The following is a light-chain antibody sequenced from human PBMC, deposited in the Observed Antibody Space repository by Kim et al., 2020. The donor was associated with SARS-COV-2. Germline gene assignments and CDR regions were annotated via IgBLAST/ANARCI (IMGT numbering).Light chain of an antibody. CDR1: SSDVVGYNS. CDR3: SSHTTSSTYV. Sequence: GQSITISCTGTSSDVVGYNSVSWYKQRPGKAPKLMIYDVSERASGVSNRFSGSQSGNTASLTISGLRAEDEADYYCSSHTTSSTYVFGSGTKVTVL. V-gene: IGLV2-14*03. J-gene: IGLJ1*01. CDR2: DVS.